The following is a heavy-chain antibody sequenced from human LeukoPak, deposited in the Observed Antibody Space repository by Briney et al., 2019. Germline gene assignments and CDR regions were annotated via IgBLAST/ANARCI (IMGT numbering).Heavy chain of an antibody. J-gene: IGHJ4*02. V-gene: IGHV3-21*04. Sequence: PGGSLRLSCAASGFTFSSYSMNWVRQAPGKGLEWVSSISSSSSYIYYADSVKGRFTISRENSKNTLYLQMNSLRAEDTAVYYCAKEGIAARPLDYWGQGTLVTVSS. CDR1: GFTFSSYS. D-gene: IGHD6-6*01. CDR3: AKEGIAARPLDY. CDR2: ISSSSSYI.